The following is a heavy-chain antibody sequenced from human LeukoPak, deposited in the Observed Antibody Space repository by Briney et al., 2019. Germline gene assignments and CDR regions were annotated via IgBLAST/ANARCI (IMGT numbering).Heavy chain of an antibody. CDR2: ISSSDGNT. CDR3: ARSFIVVVPAADY. D-gene: IGHD2-2*01. Sequence: ASVKVSCKASGGTFSSYAISWVRQAPGQGLEWMGWISSSDGNTKSIDKLQGRVTMTTDTSTSTAYMELRSLRSDDTAVYYCARSFIVVVPAADYWGQGTLVTVSS. CDR1: GGTFSSYA. J-gene: IGHJ4*02. V-gene: IGHV1-18*01.